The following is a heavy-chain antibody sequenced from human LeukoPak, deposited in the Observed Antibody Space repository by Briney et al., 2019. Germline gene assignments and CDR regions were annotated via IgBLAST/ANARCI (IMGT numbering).Heavy chain of an antibody. CDR2: IWHDGTNK. Sequence: GGSLRLSCAASGFTFSSYGMHWVRQAPGKGLEWVAVIWHDGTNKYYADSVKGRFTISRDNSKNTLYLQMNSLRVEDTAVYYCARDGLSSGWLQDYWGQGTRVTVSS. CDR3: ARDGLSSGWLQDY. CDR1: GFTFSSYG. D-gene: IGHD6-19*01. V-gene: IGHV3-33*01. J-gene: IGHJ4*02.